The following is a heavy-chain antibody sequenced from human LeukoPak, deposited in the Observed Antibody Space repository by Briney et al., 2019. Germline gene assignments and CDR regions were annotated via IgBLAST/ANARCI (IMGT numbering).Heavy chain of an antibody. CDR2: IHTSGDT. CDR3: VGLGSTSPGNWYKLFDQ. Sequence: GGSLRLSCAASGLTGSHNYVSWVRQAPGKGLEWVSAIHTSGDTCYADSVKGRFTISRDTSKNTLYLQMNSLRVEDTALYYCVGLGSTSPGNWYKLFDQWGQGTLVTVSS. J-gene: IGHJ4*02. V-gene: IGHV3-53*01. CDR1: GLTGSHNY. D-gene: IGHD2-2*01.